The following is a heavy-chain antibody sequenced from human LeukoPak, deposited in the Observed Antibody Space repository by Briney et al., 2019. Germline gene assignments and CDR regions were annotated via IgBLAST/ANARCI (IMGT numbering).Heavy chain of an antibody. CDR1: GFTVSSNY. Sequence: GGSLRLSCAASGFTVSSNYMSWVRQAPGTGLEGGSVIYSGGSTYYADSVKARFTISKDNSKNTLYLQMNSLRADDTAVYYCARDVPHTYYYDSSGYYPPDVWGKGTTVTVSS. CDR3: ARDVPHTYYYDSSGYYPPDV. CDR2: IYSGGST. J-gene: IGHJ6*04. V-gene: IGHV3-53*01. D-gene: IGHD3-22*01.